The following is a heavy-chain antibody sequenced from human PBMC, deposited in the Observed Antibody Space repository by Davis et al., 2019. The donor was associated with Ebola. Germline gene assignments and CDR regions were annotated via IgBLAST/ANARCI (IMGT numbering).Heavy chain of an antibody. Sequence: GGSLRLSCAASGFTFSNFDMNWVRQAPGKGLEWVSSISSGSYYIYSLKGRFTISRDNARNSLYLHMNSLRAEDTAVYHCARGGYYDSSGYSHAAFDIWGQGTMVTVS. CDR1: GFTFSNFD. V-gene: IGHV3-21*01. CDR2: ISSGSYYI. CDR3: ARGGYYDSSGYSHAAFDI. D-gene: IGHD3-22*01. J-gene: IGHJ3*02.